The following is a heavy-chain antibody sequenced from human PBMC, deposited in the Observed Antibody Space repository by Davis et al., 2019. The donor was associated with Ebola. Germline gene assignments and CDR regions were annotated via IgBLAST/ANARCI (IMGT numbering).Heavy chain of an antibody. CDR1: GGTFSSYA. D-gene: IGHD3-16*01. V-gene: IGHV1-69*13. J-gene: IGHJ5*02. CDR2: IIPIFGTA. Sequence: SVKVSCKASGGTFSSYAISWVRQAPGQGLEWMGGIIPIFGTANYAQKFQGRVTITADESTSTAYMELSSLRSEDTAVYYCARAQFMKANWFDPWGQGTLVTVSS. CDR3: ARAQFMKANWFDP.